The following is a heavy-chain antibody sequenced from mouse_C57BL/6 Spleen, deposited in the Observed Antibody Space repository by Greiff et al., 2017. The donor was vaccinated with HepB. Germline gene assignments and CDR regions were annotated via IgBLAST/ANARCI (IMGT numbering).Heavy chain of an antibody. CDR3: TRDYYYYGSSPYAMDY. Sequence: EVKLMDSGEGLVKPGGSLKLSCAASGFTFSSYAMSWVRQTPEKRLEWVAYISSGGDYIYYADTVKGRFTISRDNARNTLYLQMSSLKSEDTAMYYCTRDYYYYGSSPYAMDYWGQGTSVTVSS. CDR1: GFTFSSYA. J-gene: IGHJ4*01. V-gene: IGHV5-9-1*02. CDR2: ISSGGDYI. D-gene: IGHD1-1*01.